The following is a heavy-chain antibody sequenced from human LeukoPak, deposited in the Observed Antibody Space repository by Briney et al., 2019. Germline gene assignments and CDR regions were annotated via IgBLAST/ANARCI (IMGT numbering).Heavy chain of an antibody. Sequence: SETLSLTCTVSGGSISSYYWSWIRQPPGKGLEWIGYIYYSGSTNYNPSLKSRVTILVDTSKNQFSLKLSSVTAADTAVYYCARESPTYYYDSSGYFFDYWGQGTLVTVSS. CDR1: GGSISSYY. V-gene: IGHV4-59*01. J-gene: IGHJ4*02. CDR3: ARESPTYYYDSSGYFFDY. D-gene: IGHD3-22*01. CDR2: IYYSGST.